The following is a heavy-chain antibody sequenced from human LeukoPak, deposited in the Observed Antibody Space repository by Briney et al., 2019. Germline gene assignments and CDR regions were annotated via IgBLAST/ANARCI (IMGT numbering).Heavy chain of an antibody. CDR1: GFTFSNAW. V-gene: IGHV3-15*01. CDR2: IKSKTDGGTT. CDR3: TTDSSGYYEGYFDY. J-gene: IGHJ4*02. Sequence: GGSLGLSCEASGFTFSNAWMSWVRQAPGKGLEWVGRIKSKTDGGTTDYAAPVKGRFTISRDDSKNTLYLQMNSLKTEDTAVYYCTTDSSGYYEGYFDYWGQGTLVTVSS. D-gene: IGHD3-22*01.